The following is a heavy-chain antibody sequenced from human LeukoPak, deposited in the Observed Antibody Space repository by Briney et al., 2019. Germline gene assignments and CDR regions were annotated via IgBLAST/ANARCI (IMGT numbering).Heavy chain of an antibody. J-gene: IGHJ4*02. D-gene: IGHD3-10*01. CDR1: GYTFTGYY. V-gene: IGHV1-2*02. CDR2: INPNSGGT. CDR3: ARVSRGLWFGELSPLDY. Sequence: ASVKVSCKASGYTFTGYYMHWVRQAPGQGLEWMGWINPNSGGTNYAQKFQGRVTMTRDTSISTAYMELSRLRSDDTAVYYCARVSRGLWFGELSPLDYWGQGTLVTVSS.